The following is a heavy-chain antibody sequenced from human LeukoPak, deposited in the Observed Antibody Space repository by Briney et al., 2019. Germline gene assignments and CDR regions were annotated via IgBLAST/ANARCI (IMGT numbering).Heavy chain of an antibody. CDR3: AKKGSSGYYYSNWFDP. CDR1: GFTFSSYA. J-gene: IGHJ5*02. CDR2: ISGSGGST. D-gene: IGHD3-22*01. Sequence: GGSLRLSCAASGFTFSSYAMSWVRQASGKGLEWVSAISGSGGSTYYADSVKGRFTISRDNSKNTLYLQMNSLRAEDTAVYYCAKKGSSGYYYSNWFDPWGQGTLVTVSS. V-gene: IGHV3-23*01.